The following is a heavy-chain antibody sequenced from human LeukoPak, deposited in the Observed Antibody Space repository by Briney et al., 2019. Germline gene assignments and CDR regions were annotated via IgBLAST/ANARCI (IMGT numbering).Heavy chain of an antibody. Sequence: ASVKVSCKASGYTFTGYYMHWVRQAPGQGLEWMGWINPNSGGTNYAQKFQGRVTMTRDTSISTAYMEMSRLRSDDTAVYYCARDPWDCSSTSCFIGDAFDIWGQGTMVTVSS. D-gene: IGHD2-2*01. CDR3: ARDPWDCSSTSCFIGDAFDI. CDR1: GYTFTGYY. V-gene: IGHV1-2*02. J-gene: IGHJ3*02. CDR2: INPNSGGT.